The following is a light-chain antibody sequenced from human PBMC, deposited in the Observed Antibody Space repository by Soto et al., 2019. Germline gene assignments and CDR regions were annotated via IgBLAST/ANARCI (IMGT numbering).Light chain of an antibody. CDR3: CSYAGSYTFV. CDR1: SSDVGVYNY. CDR2: DVT. J-gene: IGLJ1*01. V-gene: IGLV2-11*01. Sequence: QSALTQPRSVSGSPGQSVTIFCTGTSSDVGVYNYVSWYQQHPGKAPKLMIYDVTKRPSGVPDRFSGSKSANTASLTISGLQAEDEADYYCCSYAGSYTFVFGTGTKVTVL.